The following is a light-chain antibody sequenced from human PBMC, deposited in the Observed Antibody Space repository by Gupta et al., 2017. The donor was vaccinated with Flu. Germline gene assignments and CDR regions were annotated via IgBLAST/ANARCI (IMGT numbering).Light chain of an antibody. CDR3: ASDTTTANWV. CDR2: EVT. V-gene: IGLV2-14*01. J-gene: IGLJ3*02. CDR1: SSDVGGYNY. Sequence: HSALPQPAAVSASPRPSITISCTGTSSDVGGYNYVSWYPQHPGEAHKLMIYEVTDRPAGVANGLSGSKTGNTASLTISGPQDEDEDDYFCASDTTTANWVFGGGTKLTVL.